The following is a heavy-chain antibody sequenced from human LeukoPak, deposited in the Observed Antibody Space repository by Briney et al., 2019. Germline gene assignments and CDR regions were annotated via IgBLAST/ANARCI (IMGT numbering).Heavy chain of an antibody. V-gene: IGHV4-39*07. CDR3: ARYGDYGY. Sequence: PSETLSLTCTVSGGSISSSSYYWGWIRQPPGKGLEWIGSIYYSGSTHYNPSLKSRVTISVDTSKNQFSLKLSPVTAADTAVYYCARYGDYGYWGQGTLVTVSS. CDR2: IYYSGST. CDR1: GGSISSSSYY. J-gene: IGHJ4*02. D-gene: IGHD4-17*01.